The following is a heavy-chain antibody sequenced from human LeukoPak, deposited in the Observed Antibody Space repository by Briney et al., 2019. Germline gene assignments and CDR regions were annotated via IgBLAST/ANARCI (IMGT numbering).Heavy chain of an antibody. D-gene: IGHD2-2*01. Sequence: GASLKISCRGSGYGFTTYWIGWVRQMPGKGLEWMGIIYPGDSDTRYSPSFQGQVTMSADKSINTAYLQWSSLKASDTAMYYCARRQGCSSTSCPPDSWGQGTLVTVSS. CDR3: ARRQGCSSTSCPPDS. V-gene: IGHV5-51*01. CDR2: IYPGDSDT. CDR1: GYGFTTYW. J-gene: IGHJ4*02.